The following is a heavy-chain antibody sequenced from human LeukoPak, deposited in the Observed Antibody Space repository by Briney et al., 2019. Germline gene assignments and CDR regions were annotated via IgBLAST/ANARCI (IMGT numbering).Heavy chain of an antibody. CDR2: IFYSGST. CDR1: GGSTSNYY. CDR3: ARQFYYDSGGSHY. Sequence: PSETLSLTCTVSGGSTSNYYWGWIRQPPEKGLEWIGSIFYSGSTYYNPSLESRVTISVDTSKNQFSLKLSSVTAADTAVYYCARQFYYDSGGSHYWGQGTLVTVSS. D-gene: IGHD3-22*01. J-gene: IGHJ4*02. V-gene: IGHV4-39*01.